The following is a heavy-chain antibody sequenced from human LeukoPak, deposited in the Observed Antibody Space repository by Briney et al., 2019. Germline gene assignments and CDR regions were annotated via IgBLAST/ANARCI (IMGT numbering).Heavy chain of an antibody. CDR1: GFTFSSYA. V-gene: IGHV3-23*01. D-gene: IGHD3-22*01. CDR3: ARGRYYDNSVYYYFDY. J-gene: IGHJ4*02. Sequence: GGSLRLSCAASGFTFSSYAMSWVRQAPGMGLAWVSAISGSGGSTYYADSVKDRFTISRDTPKNTLYLQMNSLRAEDTAVYYCARGRYYDNSVYYYFDYWGQGTLVTVSS. CDR2: ISGSGGST.